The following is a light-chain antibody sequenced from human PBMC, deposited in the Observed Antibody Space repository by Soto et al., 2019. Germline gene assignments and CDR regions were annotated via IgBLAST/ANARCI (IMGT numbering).Light chain of an antibody. Sequence: DIQMTQSPSSVSASVGDRVTMTCRASQGISSWLVWYQQKPGKAPKLLIYAASSLQSGVPSRFSGSGSGTDFSLTISGLQPEDLATYYCQQDNSFPWMFGQGTKVEIK. CDR2: AAS. CDR1: QGISSW. CDR3: QQDNSFPWM. V-gene: IGKV1-12*01. J-gene: IGKJ1*01.